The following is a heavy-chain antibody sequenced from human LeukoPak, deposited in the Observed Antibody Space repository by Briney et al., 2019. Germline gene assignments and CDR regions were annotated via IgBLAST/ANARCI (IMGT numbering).Heavy chain of an antibody. Sequence: SGGSLRLSCAASGFTVSNNYMHWVHQAPGKGLEWVSVIFSGGSTYYADSVKGRFTISRDNSRNTLYLQMNSLIAEDTAVYYCAREGITVAGYDFWGQGTLVTVSS. V-gene: IGHV3-66*01. CDR1: GFTVSNNY. CDR3: AREGITVAGYDF. J-gene: IGHJ4*02. D-gene: IGHD6-19*01. CDR2: IFSGGST.